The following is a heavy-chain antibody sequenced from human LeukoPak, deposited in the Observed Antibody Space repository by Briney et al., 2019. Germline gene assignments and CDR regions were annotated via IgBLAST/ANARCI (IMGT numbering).Heavy chain of an antibody. V-gene: IGHV1-69*13. CDR3: ARDKVGATSRNWFDP. J-gene: IGHJ5*02. CDR2: IIPIFGTA. D-gene: IGHD1-26*01. CDR1: GGTFSSYA. Sequence: ASVKVSCKASGGTFSSYAISWVRQAPGQGLEWMGGIIPIFGTANYAQKFQGRVTITADESTSTAYMELSSLRAEDTAVYYCARDKVGATSRNWFDPWGQGTLVTVSS.